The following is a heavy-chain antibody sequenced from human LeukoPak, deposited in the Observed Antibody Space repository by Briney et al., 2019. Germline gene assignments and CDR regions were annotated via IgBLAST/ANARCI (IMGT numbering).Heavy chain of an antibody. CDR1: GFTFSNAW. Sequence: GGSLRLSCAASGFTFSNAWMSWVRQAPGKGLEWVGRIKSKTDGGTTDYAAPVKGRFTISRDNSKNTLYLQMNSLRAEDTAVYYCAKEQGFVVVTAIDYWGQGTLVTVSS. CDR3: AKEQGFVVVTAIDY. V-gene: IGHV3-15*01. J-gene: IGHJ4*02. CDR2: IKSKTDGGTT. D-gene: IGHD2-21*02.